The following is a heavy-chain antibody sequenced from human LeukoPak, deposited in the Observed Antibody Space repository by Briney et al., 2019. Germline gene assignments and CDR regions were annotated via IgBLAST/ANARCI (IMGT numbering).Heavy chain of an antibody. CDR1: GFTFSSYS. D-gene: IGHD5-24*01. CDR3: ARGMATIGFDY. V-gene: IGHV3-48*04. J-gene: IGHJ4*02. CDR2: ISSSSSTI. Sequence: GGSLRLSCAASGFTFSSYSMNWVRQAPGKGLEWVSYISSSSSTIYYADSVKGRFTISRDNAKNSLYLQMNSLRAEDTAVYYCARGMATIGFDYWGQGTLVTVSS.